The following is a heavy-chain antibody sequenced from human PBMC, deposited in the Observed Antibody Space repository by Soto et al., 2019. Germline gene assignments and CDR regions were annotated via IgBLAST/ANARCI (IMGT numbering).Heavy chain of an antibody. Sequence: SVKVSCKASGGTFSSYAISWVRQAPGQGLEWMGGIIPIFGTANYAQKFQGRVTITADESTSTAYMELSSLRSEDTAVYYCARSYYGSGPPNYYYYGMDVWGQGTTVTVS. D-gene: IGHD3-10*01. CDR2: IIPIFGTA. CDR1: GGTFSSYA. V-gene: IGHV1-69*13. CDR3: ARSYYGSGPPNYYYYGMDV. J-gene: IGHJ6*02.